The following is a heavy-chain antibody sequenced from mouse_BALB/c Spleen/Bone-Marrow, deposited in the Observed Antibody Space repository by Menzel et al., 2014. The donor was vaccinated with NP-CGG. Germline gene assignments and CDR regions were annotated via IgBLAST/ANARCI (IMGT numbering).Heavy chain of an antibody. CDR1: GFTFSTYI. J-gene: IGHJ3*01. CDR2: ISSGGRYI. Sequence: VQLKESGGDLVKPGGSLKLSCAASGFTFSTYIMSWVRQTPEKRLERVATISSGGRYIFYPDSVKGRFTLSRDNAKNTLYLQMSSLRSDDTAMYYCTREEDYDGNYKFAYWGQGTLVTVSA. V-gene: IGHV5-6-4*01. D-gene: IGHD2-3*01. CDR3: TREEDYDGNYKFAY.